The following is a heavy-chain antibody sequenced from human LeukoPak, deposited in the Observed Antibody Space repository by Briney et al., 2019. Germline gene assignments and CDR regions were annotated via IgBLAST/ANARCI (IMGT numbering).Heavy chain of an antibody. CDR2: INPNSGGT. CDR1: GYTFTGYY. D-gene: IGHD5-18*01. J-gene: IGHJ4*02. CDR3: AREKEGDTAIAY. V-gene: IGHV1-2*02. Sequence: ASVKVSCKASGYTFTGYYMHWVRQAPGQGLEWMGWINPNSGGTNYAQKFQGRVTMTRDTSISTAYMELSRPRSDDTAVYYCAREKEGDTAIAYWGQGTLVTVSS.